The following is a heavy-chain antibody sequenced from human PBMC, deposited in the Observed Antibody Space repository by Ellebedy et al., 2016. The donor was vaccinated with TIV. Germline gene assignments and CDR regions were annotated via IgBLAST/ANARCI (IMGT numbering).Heavy chain of an antibody. CDR1: GAFISSGGYY. J-gene: IGHJ4*02. Sequence: SETLSLTCTVSGAFISSGGYYWSWIRQPPGKGLEWIGYVFYSGSTHYNPSLKSRVTISVDTSRNQFSLKLTSVTAADTAVYYCARTKAVAGTFCFDSWGQGTLVPVSS. D-gene: IGHD6-19*01. CDR2: VFYSGST. CDR3: ARTKAVAGTFCFDS. V-gene: IGHV4-61*08.